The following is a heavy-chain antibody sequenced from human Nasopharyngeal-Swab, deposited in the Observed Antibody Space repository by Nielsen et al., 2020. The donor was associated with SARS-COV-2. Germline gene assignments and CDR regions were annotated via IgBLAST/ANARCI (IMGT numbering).Heavy chain of an antibody. CDR3: VKDTDAVVTRALDI. Sequence: SLQISCAASGLNFDNYAMHWVRQIPGKGLEWVSAISWNSGNTGYAGSVKGRFTTSRDNAKNSVFLQMNSLTPEDTALYYCVKDTDAVVTRALDIWGRGTMVTVSS. J-gene: IGHJ3*02. CDR1: GLNFDNYA. V-gene: IGHV3-9*01. D-gene: IGHD4-23*01. CDR2: ISWNSGNT.